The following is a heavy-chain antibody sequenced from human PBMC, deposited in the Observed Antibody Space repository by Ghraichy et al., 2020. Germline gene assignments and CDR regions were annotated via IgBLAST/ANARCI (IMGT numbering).Heavy chain of an antibody. CDR1: GGSISSSNW. CDR3: ARDGHLWFGDSQWFDP. CDR2: IYHSGST. D-gene: IGHD3-10*01. Sequence: SETLSLTCAVSGGSISSSNWWSWVRQPPGKGLEWIGEIYHSGSTNYNPSLKSRVTISVDKSKNQFSLKLSSVTAADTAVYYCARDGHLWFGDSQWFDPWGQGTLVTVSS. V-gene: IGHV4-4*02. J-gene: IGHJ5*02.